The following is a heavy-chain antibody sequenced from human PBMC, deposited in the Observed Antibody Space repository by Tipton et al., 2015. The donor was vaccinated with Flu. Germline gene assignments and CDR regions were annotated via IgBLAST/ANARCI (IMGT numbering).Heavy chain of an antibody. CDR3: ARERGTGVADR. CDR1: GGSVSSSRYY. CDR2: ILISGST. J-gene: IGHJ5*02. V-gene: IGHV4-61*02. Sequence: TLSLTCTVSGGSVSSSRYYWSWIRQPAGESLEWIGRILISGSTNYNPSLESRVTISIDASMTQFSLTMTSVTAADTAVDYCARERGTGVADRLGQGSLVTVSS. D-gene: IGHD2-15*01.